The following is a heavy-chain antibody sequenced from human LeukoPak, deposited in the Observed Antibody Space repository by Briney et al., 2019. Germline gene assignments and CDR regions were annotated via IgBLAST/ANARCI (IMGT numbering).Heavy chain of an antibody. CDR1: GYRFNDDY. D-gene: IGHD2-15*01. Sequence: ASVKVSCKASGYRFNDDYIHWMRQAPGQGLEWMGWINPKTSGTNYAQKFQGRVTMTRDSSSSTAYMELNRLTSDDTAVYFCARAPPHYCSGSLCYGWFDPWGQGTLVTVSS. CDR2: INPKTSGT. V-gene: IGHV1-2*02. CDR3: ARAPPHYCSGSLCYGWFDP. J-gene: IGHJ5*02.